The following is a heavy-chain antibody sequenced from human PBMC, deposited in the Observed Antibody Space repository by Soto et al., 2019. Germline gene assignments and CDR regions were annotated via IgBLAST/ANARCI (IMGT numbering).Heavy chain of an antibody. D-gene: IGHD3-10*01. CDR2: IKQDGSEK. Sequence: GGSLRLSCAASGFTFSSYWMSWVRQAPGKGLEWVANIKQDGSEKYYVDSVKGRFTNSRDNAKNSLYLQMNSLRAEDTAVYYCAREGLLLWFGELVQNWFDPWGQGTLVTVSS. J-gene: IGHJ5*02. CDR1: GFTFSSYW. V-gene: IGHV3-7*01. CDR3: AREGLLLWFGELVQNWFDP.